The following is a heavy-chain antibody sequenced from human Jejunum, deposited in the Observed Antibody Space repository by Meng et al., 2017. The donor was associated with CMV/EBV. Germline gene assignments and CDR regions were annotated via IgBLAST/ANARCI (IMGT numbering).Heavy chain of an antibody. CDR3: ATGVADFEY. D-gene: IGHD6-19*01. CDR1: GYTFTSYD. Sequence: QVQLVESGAEVKKPGASVKVSCKASGYTFTSYDINWVRQGTGQGLEWMGWMNPNRGTTGYAQKFQGRVTMTRNISKSTAYMDLSSLRSEDTAVYYCATGVADFEYWGQGTLVTVAS. J-gene: IGHJ4*02. V-gene: IGHV1-8*01. CDR2: MNPNRGTT.